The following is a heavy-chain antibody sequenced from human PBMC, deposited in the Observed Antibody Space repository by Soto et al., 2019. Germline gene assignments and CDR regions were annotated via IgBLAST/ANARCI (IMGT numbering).Heavy chain of an antibody. D-gene: IGHD3-10*01. CDR1: GLTFSTSA. CDR2: ISHDGSHE. Sequence: QGQLHESGGGVVQPGRSLRLSCAASGLTFSTSAMHWVRQAPGKGLEWVAMISHDGSHEYYVDSVKGRFSVSRDNSHNIPHLQINSPRIEDTAVYFCARNSAHSLVRGWLDPWGQGTLVTVSS. J-gene: IGHJ5*02. CDR3: ARNSAHSLVRGWLDP. V-gene: IGHV3-30-3*01.